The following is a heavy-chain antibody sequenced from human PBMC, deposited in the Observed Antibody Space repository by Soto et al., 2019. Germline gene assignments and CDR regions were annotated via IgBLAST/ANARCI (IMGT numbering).Heavy chain of an antibody. J-gene: IGHJ4*02. CDR1: GFTFSSYG. CDR3: ARDQTDSGGYSDS. CDR2: IWNDGSNE. V-gene: IGHV3-33*01. D-gene: IGHD3-22*01. Sequence: LRLSCEASGFTFSSYGMHWVRQAPGKGLEWVAIIWNDGSNEYYADSVKGRFTISRDSSKNTLYLQVSNLRAEDTAVYFCARDQTDSGGYSDSWGQGTLVTVSS.